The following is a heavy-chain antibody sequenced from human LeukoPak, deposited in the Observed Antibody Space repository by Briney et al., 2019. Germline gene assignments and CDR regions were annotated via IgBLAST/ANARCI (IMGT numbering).Heavy chain of an antibody. CDR3: ARGIYYFDY. CDR1: GFTFSSYP. V-gene: IGHV3-30-3*01. CDR2: LSSDGVNK. J-gene: IGHJ4*02. D-gene: IGHD3-10*01. Sequence: GGSLRLSCAASGFTFSSYPMHWVRQTPGKGLEWVAILSSDGVNKRYADSVQGRFTISRDNSKNTLYLQMNSLRAEDTAVYYCARGIYYFDYWGQGTLVTVSS.